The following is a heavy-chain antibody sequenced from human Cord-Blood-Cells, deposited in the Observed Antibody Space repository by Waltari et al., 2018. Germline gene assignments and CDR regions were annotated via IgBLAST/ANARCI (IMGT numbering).Heavy chain of an antibody. V-gene: IGHV1-69*01. D-gene: IGHD7-27*01. CDR1: GGTFSSYA. Sequence: QVQLVQSGAEVKKPGSSVKVSCKASGGTFSSYAISWVRQAPGQGLEWMGGIIPICGKANYAQKCQGRVTITADESTSTAYMELSSRRSEDTAVYYCASSNWGEDWYFDLWGRGTLVTVSS. CDR2: IIPICGKA. CDR3: ASSNWGEDWYFDL. J-gene: IGHJ2*01.